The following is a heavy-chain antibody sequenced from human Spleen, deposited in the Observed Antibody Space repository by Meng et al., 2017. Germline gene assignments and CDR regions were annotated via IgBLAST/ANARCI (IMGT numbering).Heavy chain of an antibody. Sequence: QVQLQQWGAGLVKPSQTLSLTCTVSGGSISSGDYYWSWIRQPPGKGLEWIGYIYYSGSAYYSPSLKSRVTISVDTSKNQFSLKLSSVTAADTAVYFCARVETATTNPYFDYWGQGTLVTVSS. CDR2: IYYSGSA. CDR1: GGSISSGDYY. CDR3: ARVETATTNPYFDY. J-gene: IGHJ4*02. D-gene: IGHD5-24*01. V-gene: IGHV4-30-4*01.